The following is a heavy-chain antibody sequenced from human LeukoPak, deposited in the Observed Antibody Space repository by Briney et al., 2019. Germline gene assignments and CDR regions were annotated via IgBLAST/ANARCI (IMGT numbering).Heavy chain of an antibody. Sequence: GGSLRLSCAASGLTVTNNYWNWVRQPPGKGPEWISLIYTSGDTQYANSVKGRFTFSRDNSKNTLYLQMNSLRAEDTAIYYCVYGDYPLTYWGQGTLVSVSS. J-gene: IGHJ4*02. V-gene: IGHV3-66*01. D-gene: IGHD4-17*01. CDR2: IYTSGDT. CDR3: VYGDYPLTY. CDR1: GLTVTNNY.